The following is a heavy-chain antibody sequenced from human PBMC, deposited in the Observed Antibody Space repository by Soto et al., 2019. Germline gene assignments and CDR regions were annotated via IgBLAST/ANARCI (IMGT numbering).Heavy chain of an antibody. Sequence: LSLTCAVSGGSIGSGGYSWSWIRQPPGKGLEWIGYIYHSGSTYYNPSLKSRVTISVDRSKNQFSLKLSSVTAADTAVYYCARGRDGYNLYYFDYWGQGTLVTVSS. CDR1: GGSIGSGGYS. D-gene: IGHD5-12*01. V-gene: IGHV4-30-2*01. CDR2: IYHSGST. CDR3: ARGRDGYNLYYFDY. J-gene: IGHJ4*02.